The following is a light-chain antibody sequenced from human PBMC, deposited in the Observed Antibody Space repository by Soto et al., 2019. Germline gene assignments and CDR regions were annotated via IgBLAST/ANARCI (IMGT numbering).Light chain of an antibody. V-gene: IGKV3-15*01. CDR1: QSVSSN. CDR3: QQYNNWRT. J-gene: IGKJ1*01. Sequence: EIVMTQSPATLSVSPGERATLSCRASQSVSSNLAWYQQKPGQAPRLLIYGASTRATGIPARFSGSGSGTEFTLTISGLQSEDFAVYYRQQYNNWRTFGQGTKVDIK. CDR2: GAS.